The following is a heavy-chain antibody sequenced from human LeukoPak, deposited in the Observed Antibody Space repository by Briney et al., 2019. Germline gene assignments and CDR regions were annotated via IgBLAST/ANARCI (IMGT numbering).Heavy chain of an antibody. CDR3: ARTGGVIWFGELSGFDY. D-gene: IGHD3-10*01. V-gene: IGHV4-59*01. J-gene: IGHJ4*02. CDR1: GGSISSYY. CDR2: IYYSGST. Sequence: SETLSLTCTVSGGSISSYYWSWIRQPPGKGLEWIGYIYYSGSTNYNPSLKSRVTISVDTSKNQFSLKPSSVTAADTAVYYCARTGGVIWFGELSGFDYWGQGTLVTVSS.